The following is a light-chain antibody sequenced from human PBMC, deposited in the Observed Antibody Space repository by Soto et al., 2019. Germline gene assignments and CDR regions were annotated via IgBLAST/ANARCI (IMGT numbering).Light chain of an antibody. CDR1: QSVSSSY. V-gene: IGKV3-20*01. Sequence: LTQSPGTLSLSPXXXATLSCRASQSVSSSYLAWYQQKPGQAPRLLIYGASGRATGIPDRFSGSGSGTDFTLTISRLEPEDFAVYYCQQYGSSPPVTFGQGTRLEIK. CDR2: GAS. CDR3: QQYGSSPPVT. J-gene: IGKJ5*01.